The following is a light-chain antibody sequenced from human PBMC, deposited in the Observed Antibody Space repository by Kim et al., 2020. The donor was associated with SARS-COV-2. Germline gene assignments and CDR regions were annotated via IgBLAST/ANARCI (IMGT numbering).Light chain of an antibody. CDR2: WAS. CDR3: KQYYSAPLT. J-gene: IGKJ1*01. CDR1: QTVLSNSNNKNY. Sequence: DIVMTQSPDSLAVSLGERATINCKSSQTVLSNSNNKNYLAWYQQKPGQPPNLLIYWASTRESGVPDRFSGSGSGTDFTLTISSLQAEDVAVYYCKQYYSAPLTFGQGTKVDIK. V-gene: IGKV4-1*01.